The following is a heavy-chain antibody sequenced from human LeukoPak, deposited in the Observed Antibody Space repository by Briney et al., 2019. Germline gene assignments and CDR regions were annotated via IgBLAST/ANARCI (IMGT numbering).Heavy chain of an antibody. D-gene: IGHD6-6*01. Sequence: PSETLSLTCTVSGGSISTYYWSWIRRPPGKGLERIAYIHASGSTNYNPSLKSRITISVDTSKNQFSLKLSSVTAADTAVYYCARHDAGIAARPFDNRGQGTLVTVSS. CDR3: ARHDAGIAARPFDN. V-gene: IGHV4-4*09. CDR2: IHASGST. J-gene: IGHJ4*02. CDR1: GGSISTYY.